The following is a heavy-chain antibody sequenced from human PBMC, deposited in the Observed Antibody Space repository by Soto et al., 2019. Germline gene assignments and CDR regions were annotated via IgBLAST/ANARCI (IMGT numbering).Heavy chain of an antibody. CDR2: IYPGDSET. CDR1: AFTFTNYY. J-gene: IGHJ4*01. Sequence: PGASLKISCNGSAFTFTNYYIGWVRQMPGKGLEWMGIIYPGDSETTYSPSFQGQVTFSVDKSLNIAYLQWSSLKASDTAIYYCSITCHYHGAAFDSWGHGTLVTVSS. D-gene: IGHD3-10*01. V-gene: IGHV5-51*01. CDR3: SITCHYHGAAFDS.